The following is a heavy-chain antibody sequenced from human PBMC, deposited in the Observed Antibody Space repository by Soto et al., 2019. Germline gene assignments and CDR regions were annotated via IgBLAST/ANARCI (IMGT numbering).Heavy chain of an antibody. D-gene: IGHD2-15*01. J-gene: IGHJ5*02. CDR3: ARVVVVAAKGWFDP. CDR1: GGSISSYY. CDR2: IYTSGST. Sequence: SETLSLTCAVSGGSISSYYWSWIRQPAGKGLEWIGRIYTSGSTNYNPSLKSRVTMSVDTSKNQFSLKLSSVTAADTAVYYCARVVVVAAKGWFDPWGQGTLVTVSS. V-gene: IGHV4-4*07.